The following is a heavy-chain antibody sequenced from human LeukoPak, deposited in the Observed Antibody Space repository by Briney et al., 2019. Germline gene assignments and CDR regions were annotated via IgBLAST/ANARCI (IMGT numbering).Heavy chain of an antibody. D-gene: IGHD4-11*01. V-gene: IGHV1-3*04. J-gene: IGHJ4*02. CDR1: GYTLTSYA. Sequence: AASVKVSCKASGYTLTSYAIHWVRQAPGQRPEWMGWINTGNGNTKYSQKFQGRVTITRDTSANTAYMELSSLRFEDTAVYYCARGGSRMTTFYIIDYWGQGTLVTVSS. CDR3: ARGGSRMTTFYIIDY. CDR2: INTGNGNT.